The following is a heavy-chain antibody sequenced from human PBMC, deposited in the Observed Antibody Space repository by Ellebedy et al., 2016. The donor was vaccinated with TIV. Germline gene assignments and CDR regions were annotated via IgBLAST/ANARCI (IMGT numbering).Heavy chain of an antibody. J-gene: IGHJ1*01. CDR1: GYDFTSYG. V-gene: IGHV1-18*04. Sequence: AASVKVSCKASGYDFTSYGISWVRQAPGQGLEWMGWINAYNGNRNLRQRFQGRVTMTTDTSTSTAYMEVRSLRSDDTAVYYCAIEIGAGPVVFQYWGQGTLVIVSS. CDR3: AIEIGAGPVVFQY. CDR2: INAYNGNR. D-gene: IGHD6-19*01.